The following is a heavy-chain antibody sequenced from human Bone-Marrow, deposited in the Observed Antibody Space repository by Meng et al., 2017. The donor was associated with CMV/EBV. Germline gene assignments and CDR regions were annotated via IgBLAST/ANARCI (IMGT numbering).Heavy chain of an antibody. V-gene: IGHV1-8*01. CDR3: ARFVSYMSTFGGVYYYGMDV. CDR2: MNPNSGNT. CDR1: GYTFTSYD. Sequence: ASVKVSCKASGYTFTSYDINWVRQATGQGLEWMGWMNPNSGNTGYAQKFQGRVTMTRNTSISTAYMELSSLRSEDTAVYYCARFVSYMSTFGGVYYYGMDVWGQGTTVTVSS. J-gene: IGHJ6*02. D-gene: IGHD3-16*01.